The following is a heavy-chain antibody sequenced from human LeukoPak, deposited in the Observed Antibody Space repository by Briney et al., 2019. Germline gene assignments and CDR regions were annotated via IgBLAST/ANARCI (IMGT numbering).Heavy chain of an antibody. CDR3: ARESYSSSSPNFDY. CDR1: GYTFTSYD. Sequence: ASVKVSCKASGYTFTSYDINWVRQATGQGLEWMGWMNPNSGNTGYAQKFQGRVTMTRNTSISTACMELSSLRSEDTAVYYCARESYSSSSPNFDYWGQGTLVTVSS. CDR2: MNPNSGNT. J-gene: IGHJ4*02. V-gene: IGHV1-8*01. D-gene: IGHD6-6*01.